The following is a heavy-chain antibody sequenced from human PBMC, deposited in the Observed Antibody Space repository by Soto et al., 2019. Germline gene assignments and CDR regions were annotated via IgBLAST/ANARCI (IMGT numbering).Heavy chain of an antibody. D-gene: IGHD3-22*01. CDR3: ARARVYYDSSGYQEGLSYYYGMDV. CDR1: GGSISSGDYY. Sequence: PSETLSLTCTVSGGSISSGDYYWSWIRQPPGKGLEWIGYIYYSGSTYYNPSLKSRVTISVDTSKNQFSLKLSSVTAADTAVYYCARARVYYDSSGYQEGLSYYYGMDVWGQGTTVTVSS. V-gene: IGHV4-30-4*01. J-gene: IGHJ6*02. CDR2: IYYSGST.